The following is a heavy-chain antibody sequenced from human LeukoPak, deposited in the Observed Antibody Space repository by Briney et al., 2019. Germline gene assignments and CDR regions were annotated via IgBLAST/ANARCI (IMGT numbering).Heavy chain of an antibody. Sequence: SETLSLTCTVSGGSISSSSYYWGWIRQPPGKGLEWIGSIYYSGSTYYNPSLKSRVTISVDTSKNQFSLKLSSVPAADTAVYYCAGAVEMATIASSWFDPWGQGTLVTVSS. J-gene: IGHJ5*02. V-gene: IGHV4-39*07. D-gene: IGHD5-24*01. CDR3: AGAVEMATIASSWFDP. CDR2: IYYSGST. CDR1: GGSISSSSYY.